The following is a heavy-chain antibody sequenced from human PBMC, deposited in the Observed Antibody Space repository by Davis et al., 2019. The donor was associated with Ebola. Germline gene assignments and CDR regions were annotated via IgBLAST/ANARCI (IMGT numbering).Heavy chain of an antibody. Sequence: AASVQVSCKASGGTFSSYAISWVRQAPGQGLEWMGGIIPIFCTANYAQKFQGRVTITADKTTSPAYMELRSLRSEDTAVYYCARDRCSGGSCYLGGTPPDYWGQGTLVTVSS. D-gene: IGHD2-15*01. CDR3: ARDRCSGGSCYLGGTPPDY. CDR1: GGTFSSYA. J-gene: IGHJ4*02. CDR2: IIPIFCTA. V-gene: IGHV1-69*06.